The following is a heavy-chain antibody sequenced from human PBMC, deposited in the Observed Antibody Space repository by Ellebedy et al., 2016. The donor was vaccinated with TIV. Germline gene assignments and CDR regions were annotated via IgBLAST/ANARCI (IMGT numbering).Heavy chain of an antibody. CDR2: INPSGGST. Sequence: ASVKVSCKASGYTFTSYYMHCVRHSPGQGLEWLGIINPSGGSTSYAQKFQGRVTMTRDTSTSTVYMALSSLRSEDTAVYYCAREGYCSGGSCYDWFDPWGQGTLVTVSS. J-gene: IGHJ5*02. V-gene: IGHV1-46*01. CDR3: AREGYCSGGSCYDWFDP. D-gene: IGHD2-15*01. CDR1: GYTFTSYY.